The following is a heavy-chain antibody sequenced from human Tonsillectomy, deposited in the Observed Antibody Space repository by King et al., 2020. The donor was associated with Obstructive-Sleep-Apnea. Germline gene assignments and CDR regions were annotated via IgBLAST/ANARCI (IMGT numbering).Heavy chain of an antibody. Sequence: QLQESGPGLVKPSETLSLTCTVSGYSISSGHYWGWVRQPPGKGLEWIGTIYHSGSTYYNPSLQSRVTISVDTSKNQFSLKLSSVTAADTAVFHCARGRAQTGTAGHFFDHWGQGTLVTVSS. D-gene: IGHD1-7*01. V-gene: IGHV4-38-2*02. CDR2: IYHSGST. J-gene: IGHJ4*02. CDR3: ARGRAQTGTAGHFFDH. CDR1: GYSISSGHY.